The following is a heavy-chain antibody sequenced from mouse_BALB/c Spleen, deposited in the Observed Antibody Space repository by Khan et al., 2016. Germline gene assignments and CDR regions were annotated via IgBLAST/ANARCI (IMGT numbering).Heavy chain of an antibody. D-gene: IGHD2-2*01. CDR1: AYAFTNYL. V-gene: IGHV1-54*01. CDR2: INSGSGGT. Sequence: QVQLQQSGAELVRPGTSVKVSCEASAYAFTNYLIEWVKQRPGQGLEWIGVINSGSGGTNYNEKFKGKATLTADKSSSTAYMQLSSLTSDDSAVFFCARSDGYDVGYAYWGQGTLVTVSA. CDR3: ARSDGYDVGYAY. J-gene: IGHJ3*01.